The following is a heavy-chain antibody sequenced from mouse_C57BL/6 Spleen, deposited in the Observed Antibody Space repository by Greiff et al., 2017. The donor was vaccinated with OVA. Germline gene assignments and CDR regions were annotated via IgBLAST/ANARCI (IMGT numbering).Heavy chain of an antibody. CDR1: GYTFTSYW. CDR2: IDPSDSYT. V-gene: IGHV1-50*01. Sequence: QVQLQQPGAELVKPGASVKLSCKASGYTFTSYWMQWVKQRPGQGLEWIGEIDPSDSYTNYNQKFKGKATLTVDTSSSTAYMQLSSLTSEDSAVYYGARRGFETRPDYWGQGTTLTVSS. J-gene: IGHJ2*01. CDR3: ARRGFETRPDY. D-gene: IGHD1-3*01.